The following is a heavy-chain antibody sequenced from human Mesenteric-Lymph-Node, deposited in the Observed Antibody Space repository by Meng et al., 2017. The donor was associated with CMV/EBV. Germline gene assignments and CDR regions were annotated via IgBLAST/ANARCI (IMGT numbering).Heavy chain of an antibody. V-gene: IGHV3-23*01. J-gene: IGHJ4*02. D-gene: IGHD6-13*01. Sequence: GGPLRLSCAASGFTFSSYAMSWVRQAPGKGLEWVSGISNSGYSTYYADSVKGRFTISRDNSKNTLYLQMNSLRADDTAVYYCAKALATSSSWYEDYFDYWGQGTLVTVSS. CDR3: AKALATSSSWYEDYFDY. CDR1: GFTFSSYA. CDR2: ISNSGYST.